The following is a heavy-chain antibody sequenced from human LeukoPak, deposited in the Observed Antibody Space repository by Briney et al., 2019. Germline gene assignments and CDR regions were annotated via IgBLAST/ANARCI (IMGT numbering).Heavy chain of an antibody. CDR1: GGSITSGGYF. CDR3: ARDYYDSSGEIDY. V-gene: IGHV4-30-4*08. CDR2: IYYSGST. Sequence: PSETLSLTCTVSGGSITSGGYFWSWIRQPPGKGLEWIGYIYYSGSTYYNPSLKSRVTISVDTSKNQFSLKLSSVTAADTAVYYCARDYYDSSGEIDYWGQGTLVTVSS. D-gene: IGHD3-22*01. J-gene: IGHJ4*02.